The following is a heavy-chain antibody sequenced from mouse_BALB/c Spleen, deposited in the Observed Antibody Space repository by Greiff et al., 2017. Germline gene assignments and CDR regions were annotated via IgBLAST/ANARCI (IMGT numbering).Heavy chain of an antibody. CDR3: ARYYGSSYWFAY. J-gene: IGHJ3*01. CDR1: GYTFTSYV. V-gene: IGHV1-14*01. Sequence: VQLQQSGPELVKPGASVKMSCKASGYTFTSYVMHWVKQKPGQGLEWIGYINTYNDGTKYNEKFKGKATLTSDKSSSTAYMELSSLTSEDSAVYYCARYYGSSYWFAYWGQGTLVTVSA. CDR2: INTYNDGT. D-gene: IGHD1-1*01.